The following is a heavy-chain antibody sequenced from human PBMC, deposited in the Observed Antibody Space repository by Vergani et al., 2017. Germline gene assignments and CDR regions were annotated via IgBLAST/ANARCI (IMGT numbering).Heavy chain of an antibody. Sequence: QVQLVESGGGVVQPGGSLRLSCAASGLTFSTCGIHWVRQAPGKGLEWVAFIRFDGSNKYYGDSVNGRFIISRDNSKNTVDLRMNSLRTDDTAIYYCAKDRPTNMFRGAYGMDVWGQXP. J-gene: IGHJ6*02. CDR1: GLTFSTCG. CDR3: AKDRPTNMFRGAYGMDV. V-gene: IGHV3-30*02. CDR2: IRFDGSNK. D-gene: IGHD3-10*01.